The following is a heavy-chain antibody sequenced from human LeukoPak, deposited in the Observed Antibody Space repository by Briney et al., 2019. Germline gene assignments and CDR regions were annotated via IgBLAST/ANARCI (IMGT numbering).Heavy chain of an antibody. CDR3: AVAAAGTAEVYYYYYYMDV. CDR1: GFTFSGYA. D-gene: IGHD6-13*01. V-gene: IGHV3-23*01. J-gene: IGHJ6*03. CDR2: ISGSGGST. Sequence: GGPLRLSCAASGFTFSGYAMSWVRQAPGKGLEWVSAISGSGGSTYYADSVKGRFTISRDNSKNTLYLQMNSLRAEDTAVYYCAVAAAGTAEVYYYYYYMDVWGKGTTVTVSS.